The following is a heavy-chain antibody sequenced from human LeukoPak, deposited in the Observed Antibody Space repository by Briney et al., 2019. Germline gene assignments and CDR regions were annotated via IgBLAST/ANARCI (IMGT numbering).Heavy chain of an antibody. D-gene: IGHD3-22*01. Sequence: GRSLRLSCVASGFTFSTYEMNWVRQAPGKGLECVSYIRSSGSAIYYADSVKGRFTISTDNAKNSLYLQMNSLRAEDTAVYYCARGAWYYDRVGYFDYWGQGTLVTVSS. CDR3: ARGAWYYDRVGYFDY. CDR2: IRSSGSAI. CDR1: GFTFSTYE. J-gene: IGHJ4*02. V-gene: IGHV3-48*03.